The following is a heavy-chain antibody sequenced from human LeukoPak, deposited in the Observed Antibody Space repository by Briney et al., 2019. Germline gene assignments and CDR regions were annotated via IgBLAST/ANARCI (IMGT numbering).Heavy chain of an antibody. J-gene: IGHJ3*02. CDR1: GFTFSSYS. D-gene: IGHD3-22*01. Sequence: GGSLRLSCAASGFTFSSYSMNWVRQAPGKGLEWVSYISSSSSTIYYGDSVKGRFTISRDNAKSSLYLQMNSLRAEDTAVYYCARDHHRRLYDSQARGTFDIWGQGTMVTVSS. CDR2: ISSSSSTI. CDR3: ARDHHRRLYDSQARGTFDI. V-gene: IGHV3-48*01.